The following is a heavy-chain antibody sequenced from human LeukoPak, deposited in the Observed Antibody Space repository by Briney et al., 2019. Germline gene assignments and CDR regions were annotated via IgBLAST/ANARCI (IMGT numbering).Heavy chain of an antibody. CDR2: IYSGGNT. CDR3: ARGSEYFQH. CDR1: GFTFSSYA. V-gene: IGHV3-66*01. J-gene: IGHJ1*01. Sequence: GGSLRLSCAASGFTFSSYAMSWVRQAPGKGLEWGSIIYSGGNTFHADSVKARFSISRDESRDTVYLQMNNLTAEDTAVYYCARGSEYFQHWGRGTLVTVSS.